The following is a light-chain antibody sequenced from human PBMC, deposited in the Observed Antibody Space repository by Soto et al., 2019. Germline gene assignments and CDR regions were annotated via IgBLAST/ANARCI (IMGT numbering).Light chain of an antibody. Sequence: QSVLTQPASVSGSPGQSITISCTGTSSDVGGYNYVSWYQQHPGKAPKLMISDVGNRPSGVSNRFSGSKSGNTASLTISGLQAEDDADYYCCSYTSSTIYVFGTGTKLTVL. CDR1: SSDVGGYNY. J-gene: IGLJ1*01. V-gene: IGLV2-14*03. CDR2: DVG. CDR3: CSYTSSTIYV.